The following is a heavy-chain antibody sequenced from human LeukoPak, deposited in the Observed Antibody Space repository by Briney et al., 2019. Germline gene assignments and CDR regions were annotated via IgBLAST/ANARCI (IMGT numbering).Heavy chain of an antibody. CDR2: INPNSGGT. J-gene: IGHJ4*02. Sequence: ASVKVSCKASGYTFTVYYIHWLRQAPGQGLEWMGWINPNSGGTNSAQNFQGRVTLTRDTSISTAYMELSRLRSDDTAVYYCARGGYDILTGYYTTFDYWGQGTLVTVSS. D-gene: IGHD3-9*01. CDR1: GYTFTVYY. V-gene: IGHV1-2*02. CDR3: ARGGYDILTGYYTTFDY.